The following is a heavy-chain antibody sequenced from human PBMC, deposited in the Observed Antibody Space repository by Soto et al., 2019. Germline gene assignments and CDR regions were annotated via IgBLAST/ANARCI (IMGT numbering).Heavy chain of an antibody. CDR1: GFSLSTSQVG. J-gene: IGHJ4*02. Sequence: SGPTLVNPTQTLTLTCTCSGFSLSTSQVGVGWIRQPPGKALEWLAHVYWNDDKYYSLSLKSRLTISKDTSNSQVVLTMTNMDPVDTATYYCAHLNTRRHYFDYWGQAALVTVSS. V-gene: IGHV2-5*01. CDR2: VYWNDDK. CDR3: AHLNTRRHYFDY.